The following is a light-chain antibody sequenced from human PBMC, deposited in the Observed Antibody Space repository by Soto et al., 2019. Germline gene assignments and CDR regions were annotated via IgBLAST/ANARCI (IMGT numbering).Light chain of an antibody. Sequence: QSVLTQPASVSGSPGQSITISCTGTSSDVGGYNYVSWYQQHPGKAPKLMIYDVSNRPSGVSIRFSGSKSDNTASLTISGLQPEDEADYHCSSYTTSNTRQIVFGTGTKLTVL. CDR3: SSYTTSNTRQIV. CDR1: SSDVGGYNY. V-gene: IGLV2-14*01. CDR2: DVS. J-gene: IGLJ1*01.